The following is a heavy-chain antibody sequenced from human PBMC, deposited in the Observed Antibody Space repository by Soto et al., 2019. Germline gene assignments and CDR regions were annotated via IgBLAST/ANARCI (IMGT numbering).Heavy chain of an antibody. D-gene: IGHD4-17*01. CDR1: GWPFSAYY. CDR2: INHSGRT. CDR3: ARGYGGYSSDS. J-gene: IGHJ4*02. V-gene: IGHV4-34*02. Sequence: QVLLQQWGAGLLKPAETLSLTCGVSGWPFSAYYWTWIRQSPGKGLEWIGEINHSGRTKYNPSLESRVTISADTSKNHFSLRLNSVTAADTGVYFCARGYGGYSSDSWGQGTLVSVSS.